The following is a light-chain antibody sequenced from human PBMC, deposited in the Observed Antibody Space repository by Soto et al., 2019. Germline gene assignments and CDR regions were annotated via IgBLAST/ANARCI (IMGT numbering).Light chain of an antibody. J-gene: IGKJ1*01. CDR1: QSVSNN. Sequence: EIVMTQSPATLSVSPGERATLSCRASQSVSNNLAWYQQKPGQAPRLLIYGASTRATGIPARFSGSGSGTEFTLTISSLQSEDFAVYYCQHYNNWWTFGQGTKVEIQ. V-gene: IGKV3-15*01. CDR3: QHYNNWWT. CDR2: GAS.